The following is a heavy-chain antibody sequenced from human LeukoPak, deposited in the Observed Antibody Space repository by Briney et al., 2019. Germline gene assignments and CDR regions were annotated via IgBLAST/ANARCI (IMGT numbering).Heavy chain of an antibody. D-gene: IGHD6-13*01. J-gene: IGHJ4*02. CDR1: GFTFSSYS. CDR2: ISSSSSTI. CDR3: ARGRQQLVLDY. Sequence: PGGSLRLSCAASGFTFSSYSMNWVRQAPGKGLEWVSYISSSSSTIYYADSVKGRFTISRDNAKNSLYLQMNSLRAEDMAVYYCARGRQQLVLDYWGQGTLVTVSS. V-gene: IGHV3-48*04.